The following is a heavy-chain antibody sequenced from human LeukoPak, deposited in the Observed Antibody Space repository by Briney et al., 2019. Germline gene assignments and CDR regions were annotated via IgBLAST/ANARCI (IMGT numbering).Heavy chain of an antibody. CDR1: GASISGSGYY. CDR2: IYYSGST. D-gene: IGHD6-13*01. J-gene: IGHJ4*02. Sequence: KPSETLSLTCAVSGASISGSGYYWGWIRQPPGKGLEWIGNIYYSGSTYYNASLQSRVTISIDTSKNQFSLRLNSVTAADTAVYYCATSRGSWPDYFDYWGQGTLVTVSS. CDR3: ATSRGSWPDYFDY. V-gene: IGHV4-39*01.